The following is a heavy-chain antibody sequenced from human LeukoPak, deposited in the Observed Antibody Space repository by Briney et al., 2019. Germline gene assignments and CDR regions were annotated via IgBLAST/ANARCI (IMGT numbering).Heavy chain of an antibody. Sequence: GGSLRLSCSASGFTFSSYDMHWVRQAPGKGLEYVSAISSNGGSTYYADSVKGRFTISRDNSKNTLYLQMSSLRAEDTAVYYCARDNGENYHTAFDYWGQGTLVTVSS. CDR2: ISSNGGST. J-gene: IGHJ4*02. V-gene: IGHV3-64D*09. D-gene: IGHD2-8*01. CDR1: GFTFSSYD. CDR3: ARDNGENYHTAFDY.